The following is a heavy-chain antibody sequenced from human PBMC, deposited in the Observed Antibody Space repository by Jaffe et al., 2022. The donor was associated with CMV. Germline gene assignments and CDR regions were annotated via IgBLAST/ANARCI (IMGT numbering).Heavy chain of an antibody. Sequence: QVQLVQSGAEVKKPGASVKVSCKASGYTFTGYYMHWVRQAPGQGLEWMGWINPNSGGTNYAQKFQGWVTMTRDTSISTAYMELSRLRSDDTAVYYCARSPIVGATPYYYYMDVWGKGTTVTVSS. V-gene: IGHV1-2*04. D-gene: IGHD1-26*01. J-gene: IGHJ6*03. CDR1: GYTFTGYY. CDR2: INPNSGGT. CDR3: ARSPIVGATPYYYYMDV.